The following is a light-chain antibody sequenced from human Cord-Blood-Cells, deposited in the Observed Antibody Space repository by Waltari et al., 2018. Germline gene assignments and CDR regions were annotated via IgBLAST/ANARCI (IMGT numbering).Light chain of an antibody. CDR3: QQYGSSPYT. V-gene: IGKV3-20*01. J-gene: IGKJ2*01. Sequence: EIVLTQSPGTPSLSPGERATLSCRASQSVSSSYLAWYQKKPGQAPRLLIYGPSSRATGIPDRFSGSGSGTDCTLTISRLEPEDFAVYYCQQYGSSPYTFGQGTKLEIK. CDR2: GPS. CDR1: QSVSSSY.